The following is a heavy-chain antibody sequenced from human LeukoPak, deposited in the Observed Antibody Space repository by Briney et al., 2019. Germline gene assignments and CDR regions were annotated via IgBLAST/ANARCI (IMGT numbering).Heavy chain of an antibody. CDR3: ASRGNWNFPEY. V-gene: IGHV1-8*01. CDR2: MNPNSGNT. J-gene: IGHJ4*02. CDR1: GYTFTTYD. Sequence: GASVKVSCKASGYTFTTYDINWVRQATGQGLEWMGWMNPNSGNTGYAQKFQGRVTMTRDTSTSTVYMELSSLRSEDTAVYYCASRGNWNFPEYWGQGTLVTVSS. D-gene: IGHD1-7*01.